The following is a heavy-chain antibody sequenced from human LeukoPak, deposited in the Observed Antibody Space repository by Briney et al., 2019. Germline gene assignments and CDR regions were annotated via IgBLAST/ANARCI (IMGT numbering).Heavy chain of an antibody. CDR2: INHSGST. CDR1: GGSFSGYY. J-gene: IGHJ5*02. Sequence: PSETLSLTCAVYGGSFSGYYWSWIRQPPGKGLEWIGEINHSGSTNYNPSLKRRVTISVDTSKNQFSLKLSSVTAADTAVYYCARGYVLRYFDWLLTGRWFDPWGQGTLVTVSS. D-gene: IGHD3-9*01. V-gene: IGHV4-34*01. CDR3: ARGYVLRYFDWLLTGRWFDP.